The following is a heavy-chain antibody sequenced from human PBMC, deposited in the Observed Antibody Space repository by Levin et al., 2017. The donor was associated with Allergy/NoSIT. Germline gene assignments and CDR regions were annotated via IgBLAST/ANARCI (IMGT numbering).Heavy chain of an antibody. J-gene: IGHJ3*01. CDR1: GFTVSDNY. V-gene: IGHV3-66*01. Sequence: GGSLRLSCAASGFTVSDNYMTWVRQSPGKGLEWVAMIYKDGSTYYADSVKARFAISRDNSKNTVYLQMNSLRAEDTAVYFCAKESAGNVWGKGIMVTVAS. CDR2: IYKDGST. CDR3: AKESAGNV.